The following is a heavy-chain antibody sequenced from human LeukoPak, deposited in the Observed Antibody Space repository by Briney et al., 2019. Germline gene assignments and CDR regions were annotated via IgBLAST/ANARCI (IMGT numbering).Heavy chain of an antibody. CDR2: ISGSGGST. CDR1: GFTFSSYA. Sequence: GGSLRLSCAASGFTFSSYAMSWVRQAPGKGPEWVSAISGSGGSTYYADSVKGRFTISRDNSKNTLYLQMNSLRAEDTAVYYCAATSSGWYYFDYWGQGTLVTVSS. D-gene: IGHD6-19*01. J-gene: IGHJ4*02. V-gene: IGHV3-23*01. CDR3: AATSSGWYYFDY.